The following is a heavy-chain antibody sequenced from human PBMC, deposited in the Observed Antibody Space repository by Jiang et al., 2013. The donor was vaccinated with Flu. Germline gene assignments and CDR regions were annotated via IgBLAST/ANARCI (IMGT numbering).Heavy chain of an antibody. CDR3: ARHGYSYGYYNWYFDL. CDR1: GFTVSSNY. J-gene: IGHJ2*01. Sequence: VQLLESGGGLIQPGGSLRLSCAASGFTVSSNYMSWVRQAPGKGLEWVSVIYSGGSTYYADSVKGRFTISRDNSKNTLYLQMNSLRAEDTAVYYCARHGYSYGYYNWYFDLWGRGTLVTVSS. V-gene: IGHV3-53*01. CDR2: IYSGGST. D-gene: IGHD5-18*01.